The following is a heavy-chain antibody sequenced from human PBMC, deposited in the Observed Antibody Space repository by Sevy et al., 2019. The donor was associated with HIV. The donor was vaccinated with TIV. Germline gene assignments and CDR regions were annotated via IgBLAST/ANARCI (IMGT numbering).Heavy chain of an antibody. Sequence: GGSLRLYCAASGFTFSSYSMNWVRQAPGKGLEWVSSISSSSSYIYYADSVKGRFTISRDNAKNSLYLQMNSLRAEDTAVYYCARAMDTAFDYWGQGTLVTVSS. J-gene: IGHJ4*02. V-gene: IGHV3-21*01. CDR1: GFTFSSYS. D-gene: IGHD5-18*01. CDR2: ISSSSSYI. CDR3: ARAMDTAFDY.